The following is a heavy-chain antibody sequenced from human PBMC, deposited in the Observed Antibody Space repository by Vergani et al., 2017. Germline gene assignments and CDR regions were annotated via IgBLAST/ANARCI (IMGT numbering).Heavy chain of an antibody. D-gene: IGHD1-26*01. CDR2: ISGSATGGVT. V-gene: IGHV3-23*04. CDR1: GLAFSDYT. J-gene: IGHJ4*02. CDR3: AKLPRWRVVGPLYYFDS. Sequence: EVQLVESGGDLAQPGGSLTLSCVAYGLAFSDYTMSWVRQAPGRGLEWVSIISGSATGGVTYVADSVKGRFTVFRDNSKNTRYLQMNSLRAEDTAVYYCAKLPRWRVVGPLYYFDSWGQGTLVTVSS.